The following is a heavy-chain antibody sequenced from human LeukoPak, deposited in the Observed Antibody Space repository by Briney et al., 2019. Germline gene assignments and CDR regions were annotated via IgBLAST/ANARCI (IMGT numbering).Heavy chain of an antibody. V-gene: IGHV4-59*01. CDR3: ARDRGYYYGSGSRLPYNWFDP. D-gene: IGHD3-10*01. CDR1: GGSLRRYF. J-gene: IGHJ5*02. CDR2: IYYGGST. Sequence: SETLSLTCTISGGSLRRYFWSWIRPPPGQGLEGIGYIYYGGSTNDNPSLKSRVTISVDTSKNQFSLKLSSVTAADTAVYYCARDRGYYYGSGSRLPYNWFDPWGQGTLVTVSS.